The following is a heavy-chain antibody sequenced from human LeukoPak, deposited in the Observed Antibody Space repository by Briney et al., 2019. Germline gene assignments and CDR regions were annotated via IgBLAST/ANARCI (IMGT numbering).Heavy chain of an antibody. V-gene: IGHV4-59*01. CDR3: AGMLAYCGGDCYDY. Sequence: SETLSLTCTVSGGSISSYYWSWIRQPPGKGLEWIGYIYYSGSTNYNPSLKSRVTISVDTSKNQFSLKLSSVTAADTAVYYCAGMLAYCGGDCYDYWGQGTLVTVSS. CDR2: IYYSGST. CDR1: GGSISSYY. J-gene: IGHJ4*02. D-gene: IGHD2-21*01.